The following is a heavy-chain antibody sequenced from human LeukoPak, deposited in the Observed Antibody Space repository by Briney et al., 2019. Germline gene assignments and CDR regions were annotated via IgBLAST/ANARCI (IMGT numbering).Heavy chain of an antibody. CDR2: ISYDGSNK. J-gene: IGHJ4*02. CDR1: GFTFSSYG. V-gene: IGHV3-30*03. CDR3: AGTYDSSGYYPDKVDY. Sequence: GRSLRLSCAASGFTFSSYGMHWVRQAPGKGLEWVAVISYDGSNKYYADSVKGRFTISRDNSKNTLYLQMNSLRAEDTAVYYCAGTYDSSGYYPDKVDYWGQGTLVTVSS. D-gene: IGHD3-22*01.